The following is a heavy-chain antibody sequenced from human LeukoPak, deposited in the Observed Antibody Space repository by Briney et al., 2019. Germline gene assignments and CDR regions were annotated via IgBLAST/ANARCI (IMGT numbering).Heavy chain of an antibody. V-gene: IGHV4-59*12. D-gene: IGHD3-22*01. J-gene: IGHJ5*02. Sequence: PSETLSLTCTVSGGSISGYYWSWIRQPPGKGLEWIGYIYYSGSTNYKSSLKSRVTISVDKSKNQFSLKLSSVTAADTAVYYCARERTLDYYDSSGYYYRWFDPWGQGTLVTVSS. CDR2: IYYSGST. CDR1: GGSISGYY. CDR3: ARERTLDYYDSSGYYYRWFDP.